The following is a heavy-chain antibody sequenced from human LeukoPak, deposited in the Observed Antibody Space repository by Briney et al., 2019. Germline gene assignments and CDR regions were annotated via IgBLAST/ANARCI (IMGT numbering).Heavy chain of an antibody. CDR2: FPPSATTI. CDR1: GFTSTHSY. J-gene: IGHJ5*02. Sequence: AGSLRLSSSDSGFTSTHSYMSRICHPPHNGLPWTPYFPPSATTIYYPPSANGPLTFSRDNAKSSLYLKIHSLRAEDTAVHYCARGIAAAAVPPSDPWGQGTLVTVSS. D-gene: IGHD6-13*01. V-gene: IGHV3-11*01. CDR3: ARGIAAAAVPPSDP.